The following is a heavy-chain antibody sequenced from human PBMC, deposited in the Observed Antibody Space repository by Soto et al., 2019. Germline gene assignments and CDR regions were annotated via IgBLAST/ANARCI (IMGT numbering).Heavy chain of an antibody. V-gene: IGHV4-34*01. CDR3: ARGPSAPREIFGVVITLRNAFDI. CDR2: INHSGST. D-gene: IGHD3-3*01. Sequence: PSETLSLTCAVYGGSFSGYYWSWIRQPPGKGLEWIGEINHSGSTNYNPSLKSRVTISVDTSKNQFSLKLSSVTAADTAVYYCARGPSAPREIFGVVITLRNAFDIWGQGTMVTVSS. CDR1: GGSFSGYY. J-gene: IGHJ3*02.